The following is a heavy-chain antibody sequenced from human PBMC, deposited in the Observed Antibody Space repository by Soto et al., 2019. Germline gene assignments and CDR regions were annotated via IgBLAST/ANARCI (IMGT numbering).Heavy chain of an antibody. J-gene: IGHJ4*02. D-gene: IGHD5-12*01. Sequence: SETLSLTCTVSGGSISNYHWSWIRQPPGKGLEWIGHIYNSGSTNYNPSLKSRVTISVDTSKKQFSLKLSSVTAADTAVYYCARDRDGYNFRFLFWGQGTLVTVS. CDR3: ARDRDGYNFRFLF. CDR1: GGSISNYH. CDR2: IYNSGST. V-gene: IGHV4-59*01.